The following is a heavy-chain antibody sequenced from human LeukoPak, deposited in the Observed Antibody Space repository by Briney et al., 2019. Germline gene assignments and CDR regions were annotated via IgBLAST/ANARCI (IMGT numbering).Heavy chain of an antibody. J-gene: IGHJ4*02. Sequence: SETLSLTCAVYGGSFSGYYWSWIRQPPGKGLEWIGEINDSGSTNYNPSLTSRVTISVDTSKNQFSLKAKSVTAADTAVYYCARKLGTGSSAGVIDYWGQRTLVTVSS. CDR1: GGSFSGYY. CDR3: ARKLGTGSSAGVIDY. CDR2: INDSGST. D-gene: IGHD6-6*01. V-gene: IGHV4-34*01.